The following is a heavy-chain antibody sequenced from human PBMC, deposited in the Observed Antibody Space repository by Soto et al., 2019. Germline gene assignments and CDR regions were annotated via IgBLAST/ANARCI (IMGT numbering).Heavy chain of an antibody. CDR1: GFTFSSYA. CDR3: ARDRATVTTYYYYGMDV. CDR2: ISYDGSNK. V-gene: IGHV3-30-3*01. J-gene: IGHJ6*02. Sequence: GGSLRLSCAASGFTFSSYAMHWVRQAPGKGLEWVAVISYDGSNKYYADSVKGRFTISRDNSKNTLYLQMNSLRAEDTAVYYCARDRATVTTYYYYGMDVWGQGTTVTVSS. D-gene: IGHD4-17*01.